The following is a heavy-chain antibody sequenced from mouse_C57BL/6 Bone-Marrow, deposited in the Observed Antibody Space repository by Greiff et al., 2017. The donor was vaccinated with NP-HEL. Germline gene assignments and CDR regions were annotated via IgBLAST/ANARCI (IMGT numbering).Heavy chain of an antibody. CDR3: ARHHSSYYYAMDY. CDR1: GFTFSDYY. V-gene: IGHV5-12*01. CDR2: ISNGGGST. Sequence: DVQLVESGGGLVQPGGSLKLSCAASGFTFSDYYMYWVRQTPEKRLEWVAYISNGGGSTYYPDTVKGRFTISRDNAKNTLYLQMSRLKSEDTAMYYCARHHSSYYYAMDYWGQGTSVTVSS. J-gene: IGHJ4*01.